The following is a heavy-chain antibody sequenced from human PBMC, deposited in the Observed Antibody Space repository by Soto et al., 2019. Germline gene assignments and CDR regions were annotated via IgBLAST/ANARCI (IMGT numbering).Heavy chain of an antibody. J-gene: IGHJ4*02. Sequence: ASALVFCKASGGTFISFDINCVRRAPGQGLEWMGWMNPNSGNTGYAQKFQGRVTMTRNTSISTAYMELSSLRSEDTAVYYCAREYCSSTSCYLFDYWGQGTLVTVSS. V-gene: IGHV1-8*01. CDR1: GGTFISFD. CDR2: MNPNSGNT. CDR3: AREYCSSTSCYLFDY. D-gene: IGHD2-2*01.